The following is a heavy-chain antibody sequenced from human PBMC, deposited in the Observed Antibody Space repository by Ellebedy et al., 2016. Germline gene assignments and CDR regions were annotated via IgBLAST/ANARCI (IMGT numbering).Heavy chain of an antibody. V-gene: IGHV3-23*01. D-gene: IGHD1-1*01. J-gene: IGHJ4*02. CDR3: AKAANWNFFHY. Sequence: GGSLRLSCAASGFSIGSYAMSWVRQAPGKGLELVAIISNSGGSTHYADSVKGRFTISRDISEKVLTLQMNSLRAEDTAVYYCAKAANWNFFHYWGQGTLVTVSS. CDR1: GFSIGSYA. CDR2: ISNSGGST.